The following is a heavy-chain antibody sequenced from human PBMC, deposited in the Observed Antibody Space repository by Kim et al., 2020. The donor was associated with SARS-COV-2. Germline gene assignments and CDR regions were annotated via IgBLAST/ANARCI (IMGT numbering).Heavy chain of an antibody. D-gene: IGHD6-19*01. CDR1: GGSFSGYY. CDR3: AKMSYGYSSGWYKFDY. Sequence: SETLSLTCAVYGGSFSGYYWSWIRQPPGKGLEWIGEINHSGSTNYNPSLKSRVTISVDTSKNQFSLKLSSVTAADTAVYYCAKMSYGYSSGWYKFDYWGQGTLVTVSS. J-gene: IGHJ4*02. V-gene: IGHV4-34*01. CDR2: INHSGST.